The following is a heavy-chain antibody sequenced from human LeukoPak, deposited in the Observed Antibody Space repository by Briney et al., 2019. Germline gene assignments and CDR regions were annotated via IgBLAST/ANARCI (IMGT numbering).Heavy chain of an antibody. CDR3: TTAPHRGYSYGYRGVVDY. J-gene: IGHJ4*02. CDR1: GFTFSNAW. Sequence: GGSLRLSCAASGFTFSNAWMSWVRQAPGKGLEWVGRIKRKTDGGTTDYAAPVKGRFTISRDDSKNTLYLQMNSLKTEDTAVYYCTTAPHRGYSYGYRGVVDYWGQGTLVTVSS. CDR2: IKRKTDGGTT. V-gene: IGHV3-15*01. D-gene: IGHD5-18*01.